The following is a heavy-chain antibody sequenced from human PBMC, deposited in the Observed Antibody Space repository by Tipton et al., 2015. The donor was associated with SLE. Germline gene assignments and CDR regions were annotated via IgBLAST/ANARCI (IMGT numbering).Heavy chain of an antibody. CDR3: ARGGLNSAFDI. Sequence: GSLRLSCAASGFTFDDYGMSWVRQGPGKGLEWVSGINWNGGSIGYADSVKGRFTISRDNAKNSVYLQMNSLRAEDTALYYCARGGLNSAFDIWGQGTMVTVSS. J-gene: IGHJ3*02. CDR1: GFTFDDYG. CDR2: INWNGGSI. V-gene: IGHV3-20*04.